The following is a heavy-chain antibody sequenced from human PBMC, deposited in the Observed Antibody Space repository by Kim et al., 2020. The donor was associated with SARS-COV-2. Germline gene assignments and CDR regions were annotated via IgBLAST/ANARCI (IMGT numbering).Heavy chain of an antibody. V-gene: IGHV3-33*05. D-gene: IGHD1-26*01. CDR2: ISYDGSNK. Sequence: GGSLRLSCAASGFTFSSYDMHWVRQAPGKGLEWVAVISYDGSNKYYADSVKGRFTISRDNSKNTLYLQMNSLRAEDTAVYYCARDRGYSGSFYWYFDLWGRGTLVTVSS. J-gene: IGHJ2*01. CDR3: ARDRGYSGSFYWYFDL. CDR1: GFTFSSYD.